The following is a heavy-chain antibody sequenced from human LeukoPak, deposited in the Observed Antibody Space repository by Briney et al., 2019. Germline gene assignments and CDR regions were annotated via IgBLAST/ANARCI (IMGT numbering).Heavy chain of an antibody. J-gene: IGHJ4*02. Sequence: GGSLRLSCAASGFTFSNFGINWVRQAPGKGLEWVSSISSSSSYISYADSVKGRFTISRDNAKNSLDLQMNSLRAEDTAVYYCAIDRYSSGWYTFDYWGQGTLVTVSS. CDR2: ISSSSSYI. D-gene: IGHD6-19*01. CDR1: GFTFSNFG. V-gene: IGHV3-21*01. CDR3: AIDRYSSGWYTFDY.